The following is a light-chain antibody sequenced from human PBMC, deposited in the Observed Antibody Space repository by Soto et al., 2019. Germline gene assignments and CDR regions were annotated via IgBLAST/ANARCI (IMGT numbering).Light chain of an antibody. Sequence: DIQMTQSPSTLSGSVGDRVTITCRASQTISSWLAWYQQKPGKAPKLLIYKASTLKSGVPSRFSGSGSGTDFTLTISSLQPEDFATYDCQQSYSTPITFGQGTRLEIK. CDR2: KAS. V-gene: IGKV1-5*03. CDR1: QTISSW. J-gene: IGKJ5*01. CDR3: QQSYSTPIT.